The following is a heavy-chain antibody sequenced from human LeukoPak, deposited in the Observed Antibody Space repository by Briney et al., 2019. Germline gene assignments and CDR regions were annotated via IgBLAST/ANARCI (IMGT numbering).Heavy chain of an antibody. V-gene: IGHV1-69*06. CDR1: GGTFSSYA. J-gene: IGHJ4*02. CDR2: IIPIFGTA. Sequence: SVKVSCKASGGTFSSYAISWVRQAPGQGLEWMGGIIPIFGTANYAQKFQGRVTITADKSTSTAYMELSSLRSEDTAVYYCARSQYYYDSSGCTDYWGQGTLVTVSS. D-gene: IGHD3-22*01. CDR3: ARSQYYYDSSGCTDY.